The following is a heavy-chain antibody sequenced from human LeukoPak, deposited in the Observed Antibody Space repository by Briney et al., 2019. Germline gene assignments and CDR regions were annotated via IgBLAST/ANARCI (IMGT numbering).Heavy chain of an antibody. V-gene: IGHV1-46*02. D-gene: IGHD1-26*01. CDR3: ARGGSTKGRRFDY. CDR1: GYTFNSYY. CDR2: INPSGGST. J-gene: IGHJ4*02. Sequence: GASVKVSCKASGYTFNSYYMHWVRQAPGQGLEWMGIINPSGGSTSFAQKFQGRVTMTRDTSTSTVYMDLSSLRSEDTAFYYCARGGSTKGRRFDYWGQGTLVTVSS.